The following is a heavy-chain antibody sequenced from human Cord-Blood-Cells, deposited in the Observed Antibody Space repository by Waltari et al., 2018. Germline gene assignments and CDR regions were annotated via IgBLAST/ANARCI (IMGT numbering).Heavy chain of an antibody. D-gene: IGHD3-16*01. J-gene: IGHJ3*02. CDR1: GFTFRSYA. V-gene: IGHV3-23*01. CDR2: ISGSGGST. CDR3: GGDLGAFDI. Sequence: EVQLLESGGGLVQPGGSLRLAFGASGFTFRSYALSWVRQAPGKGLEWVSAISGSGGSTYYADSVKGRFTISRDNSKNTLYLQMNSLRAEDTAVYYCGGDLGAFDIWGQGTMVTVSS.